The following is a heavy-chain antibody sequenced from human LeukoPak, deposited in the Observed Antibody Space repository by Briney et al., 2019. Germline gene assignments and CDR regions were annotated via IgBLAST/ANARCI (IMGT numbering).Heavy chain of an antibody. Sequence: ASVKVSCKASGYTFTSYGISWVRQAPGQWREWMGWISAYNGNTNYAQKLQGRVTMTTDTSTSTAYMELRSLRSDDTAVYYCARPHYGDYDLWFDPWGQGTLVTVSS. CDR2: ISAYNGNT. V-gene: IGHV1-18*01. J-gene: IGHJ5*02. D-gene: IGHD3-3*01. CDR3: ARPHYGDYDLWFDP. CDR1: GYTFTSYG.